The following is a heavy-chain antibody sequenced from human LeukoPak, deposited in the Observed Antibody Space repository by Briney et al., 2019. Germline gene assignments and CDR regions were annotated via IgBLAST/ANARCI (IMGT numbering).Heavy chain of an antibody. V-gene: IGHV1-2*02. J-gene: IGHJ5*02. CDR1: GYTFTGYY. CDR3: TRPGYDHLGPGDL. D-gene: IGHD1-14*01. CDR2: INPNSGGT. Sequence: GASVKVSCKASGYTFTGYYLHWVRQAPGQGLEWMGWINPNSGGTDYAQKFQGRVTMTRDTSISTAYMELSRLRSDDTAIYYCTRPGYDHLGPGDLWGQGTLVTVSS.